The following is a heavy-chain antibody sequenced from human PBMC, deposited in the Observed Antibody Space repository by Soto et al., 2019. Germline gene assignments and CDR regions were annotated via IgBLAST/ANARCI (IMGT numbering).Heavy chain of an antibody. CDR2: IYPGDSTT. J-gene: IGHJ5*02. V-gene: IGHV5-51*01. CDR3: ITGYSTWFDP. D-gene: IGHD3-9*01. CDR1: GYTFSTDW. Sequence: PGESLKISCKGSGYTFSTDWIGGGRQMAGKGLEWMGMIYPGDSTTTYSPAFQGRVTISADKSISTAYLQWSSLEASDTAIYYCITGYSTWFDPWGHGTLVTVSS.